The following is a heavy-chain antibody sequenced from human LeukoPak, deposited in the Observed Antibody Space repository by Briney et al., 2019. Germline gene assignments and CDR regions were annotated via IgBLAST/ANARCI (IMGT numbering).Heavy chain of an antibody. CDR2: IASDGSST. D-gene: IGHD4-23*01. Sequence: GGSLRLSCAASGFTFSSYWMNWVRQAPGKGLVWVSRIASDGSSTTYADSVKGRFSISRDNAKNTLYLQVNSLRVEDTAVYYCARGRPHGNDYWGQGTLVTVSS. V-gene: IGHV3-74*01. CDR3: ARGRPHGNDY. J-gene: IGHJ4*02. CDR1: GFTFSSYW.